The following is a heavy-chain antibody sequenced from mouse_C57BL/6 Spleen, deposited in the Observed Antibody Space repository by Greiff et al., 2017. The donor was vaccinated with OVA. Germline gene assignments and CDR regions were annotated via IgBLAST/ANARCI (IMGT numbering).Heavy chain of an antibody. CDR3: TRDRDDYDWFAY. J-gene: IGHJ3*01. CDR2: ISSGGDYI. D-gene: IGHD2-4*01. CDR1: GFTFSSYA. V-gene: IGHV5-9-1*02. Sequence: EVHLVESGESLVKPGGSLKLSCAASGFTFSSYAMSWVRQTPEKRLEWVAYISSGGDYIYYADTVKGRFTISRDNARNTLYLQMSSLKSEDTAMYYCTRDRDDYDWFAYWGQGTLVTVSA.